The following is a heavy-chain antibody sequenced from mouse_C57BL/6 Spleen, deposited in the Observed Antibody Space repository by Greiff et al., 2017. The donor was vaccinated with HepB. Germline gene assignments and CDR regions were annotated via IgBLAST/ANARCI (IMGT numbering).Heavy chain of an antibody. J-gene: IGHJ2*01. V-gene: IGHV1-61*01. CDR2: IYPSDSET. CDR3: ARGGYVDD. Sequence: QVQLQQPGAELVRPGSSVKLSCKASGYTFTSYWMDWVKQRPGQGLEWIGNIYPSDSETHYNQKFKDKATLTVDKSSSTAYMQLSSLPSEDSAVYYWARGGYVDDWGKGTTLTVSS. CDR1: GYTFTSYW.